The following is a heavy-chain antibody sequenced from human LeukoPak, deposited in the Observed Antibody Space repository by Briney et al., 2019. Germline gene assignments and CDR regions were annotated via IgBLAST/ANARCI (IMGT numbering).Heavy chain of an antibody. D-gene: IGHD6-19*01. CDR2: IYYSGIT. J-gene: IGHJ6*02. Sequence: SETLSLTCTVSGGSISNYYWNWIRQPPGKGLEWIGYIYYSGITNYNTSLKSRVTISVDTTKNNQLSLKLSSVTAADTAVYYCARHFRSGWSFGLDVWGQGATVTVSS. CDR1: GGSISNYY. CDR3: ARHFRSGWSFGLDV. V-gene: IGHV4-59*08.